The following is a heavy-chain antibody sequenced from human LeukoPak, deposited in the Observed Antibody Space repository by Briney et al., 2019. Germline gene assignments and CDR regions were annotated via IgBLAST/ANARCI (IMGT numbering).Heavy chain of an antibody. V-gene: IGHV1-2*02. CDR1: GYTFTGYY. D-gene: IGHD3-16*01. CDR3: ARDATGGDY. Sequence: SSVKVSCKASGYTFTGYYMHWVRQAPGQGLEWRGCINANSGGTNFAKKYQSRVTMTRETSSSTGYMELSRLRSDDTAVYYCARDATGGDYWGQGTLVTVSS. CDR2: INANSGGT. J-gene: IGHJ4*02.